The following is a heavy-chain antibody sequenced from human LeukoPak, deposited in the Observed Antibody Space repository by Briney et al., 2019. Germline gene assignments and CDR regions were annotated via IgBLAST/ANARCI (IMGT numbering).Heavy chain of an antibody. CDR2: ISGSGGST. CDR3: AKDPLNTVMVSPTFDC. Sequence: GGSLRFSCAASGFTFSSYAMSWVRQAPGKGLEWVSAISGSGGSTYYADSVKGRFTISRDTSKNTLFLQMNSLRVEDTAVYYCAKDPLNTVMVSPTFDCWGQGTLVTVSS. CDR1: GFTFSSYA. D-gene: IGHD5-18*01. V-gene: IGHV3-23*01. J-gene: IGHJ4*02.